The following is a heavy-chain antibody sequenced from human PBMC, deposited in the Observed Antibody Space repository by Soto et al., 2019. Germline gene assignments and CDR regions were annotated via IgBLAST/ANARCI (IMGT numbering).Heavy chain of an antibody. CDR3: AKDWYSSSSGGGYYYYGMDV. CDR1: GFTFSSYA. CDR2: ISGSGGST. V-gene: IGHV3-23*01. D-gene: IGHD6-6*01. J-gene: IGHJ6*02. Sequence: GGSLRLSCAASGFTFSSYAMSWVRQAPGKGLEWVSAISGSGGSTYYADSVKGRFTISRDNSKNTLYLQMNSLRAEDTAVYYCAKDWYSSSSGGGYYYYGMDVWAKGPRSPSP.